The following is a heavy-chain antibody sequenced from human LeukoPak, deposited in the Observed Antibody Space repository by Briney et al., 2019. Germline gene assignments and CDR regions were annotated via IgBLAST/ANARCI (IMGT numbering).Heavy chain of an antibody. D-gene: IGHD6-25*01. Sequence: GGSLRLSCAASGFTVSSYAMSWVRQAPGKGLEWVSAISGSGGSTYYADSVKGRFTISRDNSRNTLYLQMNSLRAEDTAVYYCAKGSEEDYYYYGMDVWGKGTTVTVSS. CDR1: GFTVSSYA. J-gene: IGHJ6*04. CDR2: ISGSGGST. V-gene: IGHV3-23*01. CDR3: AKGSEEDYYYYGMDV.